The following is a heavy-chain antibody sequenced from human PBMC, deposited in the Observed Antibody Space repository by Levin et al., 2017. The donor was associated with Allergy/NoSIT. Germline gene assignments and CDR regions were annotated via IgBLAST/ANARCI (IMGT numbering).Heavy chain of an antibody. CDR1: GYTFTDNY. CDR3: ARGDGAGDV. Sequence: PGGSLRLSCKASGYTFTDNYVHWVRQAPGQGLEWMGWINPISGATNYAQYIQGRLTVTRDTSISTAYMELISLRSEDTAVYYCARGDGAGDVWGQGTTVTVSS. V-gene: IGHV1-2*02. D-gene: IGHD3-16*01. J-gene: IGHJ6*02. CDR2: INPISGAT.